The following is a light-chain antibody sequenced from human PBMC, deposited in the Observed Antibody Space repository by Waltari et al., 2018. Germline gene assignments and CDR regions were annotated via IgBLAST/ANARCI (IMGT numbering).Light chain of an antibody. CDR1: QSLLHSDGKTY. J-gene: IGKJ2*01. V-gene: IGKV2-29*03. CDR3: RQGIHLPPPT. Sequence: DIVMTQTPLSLSVTPGQPASISCKSSQSLLHSDGKTYLYWYLQKPGQSPQLLIYEASSRFSGVPDRFSGSGSGTDFTLKISRVEAEDVGVYYCRQGIHLPPPTFGQGTKLEIK. CDR2: EAS.